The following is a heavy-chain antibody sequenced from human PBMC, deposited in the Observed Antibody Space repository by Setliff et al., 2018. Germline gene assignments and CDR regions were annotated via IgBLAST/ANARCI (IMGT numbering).Heavy chain of an antibody. J-gene: IGHJ6*03. CDR2: LHPNGITM. CDR1: GFTLSRFW. V-gene: IGHV3-74*01. CDR3: ARSPRPPTSLDYVDV. D-gene: IGHD2-2*01. Sequence: PGGSLRLSCVTSGFTLSRFWMHWVRQVPGKGLVWVSRLHPNGITMRYADSVKGRFTIYRDMAENTLYLQMNSLRAEDTAVYYCARSPRPPTSLDYVDVWGDGTMVTVSS.